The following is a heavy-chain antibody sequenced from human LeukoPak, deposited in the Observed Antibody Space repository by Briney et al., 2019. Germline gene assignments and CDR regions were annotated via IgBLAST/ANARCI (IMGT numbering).Heavy chain of an antibody. CDR2: MYTSGST. J-gene: IGHJ6*03. CDR1: GGSMSSYS. V-gene: IGHV4-4*07. CDR3: ARDLRRRVTAIGYGPNEYYYYMDV. Sequence: SETLSLTCSVSGGSMSSYSWSWIRQPAVKGLEWIGRMYTSGSTKYNPSLKSRVTMSVDTSKNQFSLKLSSVTAADTAVYYCARDLRRRVTAIGYGPNEYYYYMDVWGKGTTVTISS. D-gene: IGHD4/OR15-4a*01.